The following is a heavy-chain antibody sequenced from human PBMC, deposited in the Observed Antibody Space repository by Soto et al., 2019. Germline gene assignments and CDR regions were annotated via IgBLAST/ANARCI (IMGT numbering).Heavy chain of an antibody. Sequence: SETLSLTCNVSGVSLTGYHWNWIRQPPGKTLEWIGFVYYSGSVSYNPSLKGRASISVDRSKNQFSLRLTSVTAADTAVYYCARRLNLGSFDHWGQGTLVTVSS. J-gene: IGHJ5*02. CDR2: VYYSGSV. CDR3: ARRLNLGSFDH. CDR1: GVSLTGYH. D-gene: IGHD3-10*01. V-gene: IGHV4-59*01.